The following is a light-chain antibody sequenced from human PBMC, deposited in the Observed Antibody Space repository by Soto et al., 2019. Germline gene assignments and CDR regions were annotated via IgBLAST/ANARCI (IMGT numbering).Light chain of an antibody. J-gene: IGKJ4*01. Sequence: DIVMTQSPDSLAVSLGERATINCKSSQSVLYSSNNKNYLAWYQQKPGQPPKLLIYWASTRESGVPARFSGSGSGTDSTLTISSLQAEDVAVYYCQHYYSAPLTFGGGTKVEIK. CDR2: WAS. CDR3: QHYYSAPLT. V-gene: IGKV4-1*01. CDR1: QSVLYSSNNKNY.